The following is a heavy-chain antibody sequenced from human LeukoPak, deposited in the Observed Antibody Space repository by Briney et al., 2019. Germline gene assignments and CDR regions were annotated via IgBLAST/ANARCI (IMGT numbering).Heavy chain of an antibody. D-gene: IGHD3-16*02. V-gene: IGHV3-74*01. J-gene: IGHJ4*02. CDR3: ASLLRG. CDR1: RFTFSNYW. Sequence: PGGSLRLSCAASRFTFSNYWMHWVRQVPGKGLVWVSRINSDGTFTTYADSVKGRFTISRDNTRNTLYLQMNSLRAEDTAVYYCASLLRGWGQGTLVTVSS. CDR2: INSDGTFT.